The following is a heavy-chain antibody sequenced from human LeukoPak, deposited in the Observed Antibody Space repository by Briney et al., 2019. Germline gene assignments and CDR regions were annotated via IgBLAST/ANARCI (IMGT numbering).Heavy chain of an antibody. V-gene: IGHV1-2*02. D-gene: IGHD6-19*01. CDR1: GYTFTGYY. CDR3: ARFRAVGKYFDY. J-gene: IGHJ4*02. CDR2: INPNSGGT. Sequence: ASVKVSCKASGYTFTGYYMHWVRQAPGQGLEWMGWINPNSGGTNYAQKFQGRVTMTRDTSISTAYMELSRLRSDDTAVYYCARFRAVGKYFDYWGQGTLVTVSS.